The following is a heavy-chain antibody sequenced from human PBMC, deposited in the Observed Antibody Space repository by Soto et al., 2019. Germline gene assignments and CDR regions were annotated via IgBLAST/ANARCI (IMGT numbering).Heavy chain of an antibody. Sequence: SETLSLTCTVSGGSISSYYWSWIRQPPGKGLEWIGYVYHSGSTNYNPSLKSRVTISVDTSKNQFSLKLSSVTAADTAVYYCASVSGICYCGMYVWRQGNTVTVSS. V-gene: IGHV4-59*12. J-gene: IGHJ6*02. CDR3: ASVSGICYCGMYV. CDR2: VYHSGST. CDR1: GGSISSYY. D-gene: IGHD3-10*01.